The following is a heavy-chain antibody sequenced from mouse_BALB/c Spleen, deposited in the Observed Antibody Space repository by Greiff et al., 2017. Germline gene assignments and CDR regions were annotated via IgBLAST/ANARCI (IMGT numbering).Heavy chain of an antibody. J-gene: IGHJ3*01. D-gene: IGHD3-2*01. V-gene: IGHV5-4*02. CDR1: GFTFSDYY. CDR3: ARDDSSGYAWFAY. CDR2: ISDGGSYT. Sequence: DVHLVESGGGLVKPGGSLKLSCAASGFTFSDYYMYWVRQTPEKRLGWVATISDGGSYTYYPDSVKGRFTISRDNAKNNLYLQMSSLKSEDTAMYYCARDDSSGYAWFAYWGQGTLVTVSA.